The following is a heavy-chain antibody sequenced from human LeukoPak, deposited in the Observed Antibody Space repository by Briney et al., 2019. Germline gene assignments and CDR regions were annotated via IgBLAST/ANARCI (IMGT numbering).Heavy chain of an antibody. V-gene: IGHV1-18*01. CDR1: GYTFTSYA. Sequence: ASVKVSCKASGYTFTSYAISWVRQAPGQGLEWMGWISGYNDNTNYAQKLQARVSLTRDTSTSTAYMELRGLRFDDTAVYYCARVRTGTAMGRYWGQGTLVTVSS. J-gene: IGHJ4*02. D-gene: IGHD5-18*01. CDR2: ISGYNDNT. CDR3: ARVRTGTAMGRY.